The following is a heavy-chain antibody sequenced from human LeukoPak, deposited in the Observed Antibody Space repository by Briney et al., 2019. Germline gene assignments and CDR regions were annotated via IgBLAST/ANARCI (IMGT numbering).Heavy chain of an antibody. CDR2: IWYDGSNK. CDR3: AREGPRGNSQFDY. CDR1: GFTFSNYG. Sequence: GGSLRLSCAASGFTFSNYGMHWARQAPGKGLEWVALIWYDGSNKYYTDSVKGRLTISRDNSQDMLFLQMNSLRVEDTAVYYCAREGPRGNSQFDYWGQGTLVTVSS. D-gene: IGHD4-23*01. J-gene: IGHJ4*02. V-gene: IGHV3-33*01.